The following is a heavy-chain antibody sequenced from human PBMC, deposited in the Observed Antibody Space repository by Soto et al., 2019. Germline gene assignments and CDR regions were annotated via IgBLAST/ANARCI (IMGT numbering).Heavy chain of an antibody. Sequence: SETLSLTCAVSGGSISSSNWWSWVRQPPGKGLEWIGEVYHSGSTNYNPSLKSRVTISVDKSKNQFSLKLSSVTAADTAVYYCATYGYSYGYDYWGQGTLVTVSS. V-gene: IGHV4-4*02. J-gene: IGHJ4*02. D-gene: IGHD5-18*01. CDR2: VYHSGST. CDR1: GGSISSSNW. CDR3: ATYGYSYGYDY.